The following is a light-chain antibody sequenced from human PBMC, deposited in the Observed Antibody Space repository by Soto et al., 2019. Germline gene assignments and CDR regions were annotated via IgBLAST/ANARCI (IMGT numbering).Light chain of an antibody. CDR3: SSYTTSSSYV. Sequence: QSVLTQPASVSGSPGQSITISCTGTSSDVGGFNYVSWYQQHPGKAPKLLIFDVYSRPSRISNRFSGSKSGNTASLTISGLQAEDEADYYCSSYTTSSSYVFGAGTKVTVL. CDR2: DVY. J-gene: IGLJ1*01. CDR1: SSDVGGFNY. V-gene: IGLV2-14*01.